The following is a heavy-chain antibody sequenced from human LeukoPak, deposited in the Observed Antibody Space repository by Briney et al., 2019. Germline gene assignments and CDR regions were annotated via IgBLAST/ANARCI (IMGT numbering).Heavy chain of an antibody. CDR2: INHSGST. Sequence: PSETLSLTCAVYGGSFSGYYWSWIRQPPGKGLEWIGEINHSGSTNYNPSLKSRVTISVDTSKNQLSLKLSSVTAADTAVYYCARRRYYYGSGFDYWGQGTLVTVSS. D-gene: IGHD3-10*01. CDR1: GGSFSGYY. V-gene: IGHV4-34*01. CDR3: ARRRYYYGSGFDY. J-gene: IGHJ4*02.